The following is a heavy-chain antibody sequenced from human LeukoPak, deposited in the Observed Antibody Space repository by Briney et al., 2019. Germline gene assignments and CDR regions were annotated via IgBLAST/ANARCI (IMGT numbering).Heavy chain of an antibody. CDR1: GFTFSSYT. J-gene: IGHJ5*02. CDR3: AIIAAAGANWFDP. CDR2: ISSNGGST. V-gene: IGHV3-64*04. Sequence: GGSLRLSCSASGFTFSSYTMHWVRQATGKGLEYVSAISSNGGSTYHADSVKGRFTISRDNSKNTLFLQMNSLRAEDTAVYYCAIIAAAGANWFDPWGQGTLVTVSS. D-gene: IGHD6-13*01.